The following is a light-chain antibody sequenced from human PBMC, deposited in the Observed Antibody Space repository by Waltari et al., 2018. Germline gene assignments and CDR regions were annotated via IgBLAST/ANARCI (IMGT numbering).Light chain of an antibody. CDR2: WAS. CDR1: QSVFYSDNKKNY. CDR3: QQYYGTPYT. V-gene: IGKV4-1*01. Sequence: DIVMTQSPDSLAVSLGERATLNCKSSQSVFYSDNKKNYLAWNQQKPGQPPKLLIHWASTRASGVPDRFSGSGSGTDFTLTISNLQAEDVAVYYCQQYYGTPYTFGHGDQTGDQT. J-gene: IGKJ2*01.